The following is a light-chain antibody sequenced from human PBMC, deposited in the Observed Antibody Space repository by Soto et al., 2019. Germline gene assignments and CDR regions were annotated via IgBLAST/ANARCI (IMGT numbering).Light chain of an antibody. CDR1: QTISSW. V-gene: IGKV1-5*03. J-gene: IGKJ1*01. CDR2: KAS. CDR3: QQYNSMGT. Sequence: DIQMTQSPSTLSGSVGDRVTITCRASQTISSWLAWYQQKPGKAPKLLIYKASTLKSGVPSRFSGSGSGTEFTLTISSLQPDDFATYYCQQYNSMGTFGQGTKVDI.